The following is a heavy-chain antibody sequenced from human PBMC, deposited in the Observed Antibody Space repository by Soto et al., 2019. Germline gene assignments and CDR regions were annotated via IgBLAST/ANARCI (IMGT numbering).Heavy chain of an antibody. J-gene: IGHJ4*02. Sequence: SETLSLTCTVSGGSISSGIYYWSWIRQPPGKGLEWIGYIYYSGSTNYNPSLKSRVTISVDTSKNQFSLKLSSVTAADTAVYYCARETREGDSRTYYFDYWGQGTLVTVSS. D-gene: IGHD2-21*02. CDR3: ARETREGDSRTYYFDY. CDR1: GGSISSGIYY. CDR2: IYYSGST. V-gene: IGHV4-61*01.